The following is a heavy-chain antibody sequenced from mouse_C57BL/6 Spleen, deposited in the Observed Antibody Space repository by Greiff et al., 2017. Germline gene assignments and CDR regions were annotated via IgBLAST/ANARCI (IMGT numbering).Heavy chain of an antibody. Sequence: VQLQQSGTELVKPGASVKLSCKASGYTFTSYWMHWVKQRPGQGLEWIGNINPSNGGTNYNEKFKSKATLTVDKSSSTAYMQLRSLTSEDSAVYYCARSSDYYGSSYEAWFAYWGQGTLVTVSA. CDR1: GYTFTSYW. V-gene: IGHV1-53*01. CDR2: INPSNGGT. J-gene: IGHJ3*01. CDR3: ARSSDYYGSSYEAWFAY. D-gene: IGHD1-1*01.